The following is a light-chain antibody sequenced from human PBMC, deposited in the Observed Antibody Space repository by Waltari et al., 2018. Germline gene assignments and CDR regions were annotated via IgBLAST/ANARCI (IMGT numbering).Light chain of an antibody. CDR2: DAS. J-gene: IGKJ1*01. CDR1: QSVRRF. V-gene: IGKV3-20*01. Sequence: EIVLTQSPGTLSLSPGERATLSCRASQSVRRFLAWYQQKPGQAPRLLIYDASSRATCIPDRVSGSGFGTDFSLTISRLEPEDFAVYYCQKYGSLPATFGQGTKVEIK. CDR3: QKYGSLPAT.